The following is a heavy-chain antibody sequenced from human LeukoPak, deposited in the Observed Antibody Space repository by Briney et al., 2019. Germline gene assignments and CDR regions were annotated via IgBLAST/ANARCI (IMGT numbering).Heavy chain of an antibody. CDR2: ISSSSSYK. CDR1: GFTFSSYS. CDR3: ARERGYCSGGSCYDAFDI. D-gene: IGHD2-15*01. J-gene: IGHJ3*02. Sequence: GGSLRLSCAASGFTFSSYSINWVRQAPGKGLEWVSSISSSSSYKYYADSVKGRFTISRDNAKNSLYLQMNSLRAEDTAVYYCARERGYCSGGSCYDAFDIWGQGTMVTVSS. V-gene: IGHV3-21*01.